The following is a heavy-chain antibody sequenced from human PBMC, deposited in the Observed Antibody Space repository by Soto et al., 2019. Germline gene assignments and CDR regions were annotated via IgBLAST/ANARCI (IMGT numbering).Heavy chain of an antibody. CDR2: ISYDGSNK. J-gene: IGHJ4*01. CDR1: GFTFSSYG. CDR3: AKAQGSWQPRDYFDY. D-gene: IGHD6-13*01. V-gene: IGHV3-30*18. Sequence: GGSLRLSCAASGFTFSSYGMHWVRQAPGKGLEWVAVISYDGSNKYYADSVKRRFTISRDNSKNTLYLQMNSLRAEDTAVYYCAKAQGSWQPRDYFDYWGHGTLVTVSS.